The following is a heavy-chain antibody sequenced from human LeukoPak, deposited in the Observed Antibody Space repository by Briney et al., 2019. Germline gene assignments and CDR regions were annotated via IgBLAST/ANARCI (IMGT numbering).Heavy chain of an antibody. CDR1: GGSISTYS. CDR2: INYSGGT. V-gene: IGHV4-59*01. J-gene: IGHJ4*02. Sequence: PSETLSLTCTVSGGSISTYSWSWMRQPPGKGLEFIGYINYSGGTNYNPSLKSRVTISVDKSKKQFSLILSSVTAADTAMYYCARAPDTSGYFYYFDYWGQGLLVTASS. D-gene: IGHD3-22*01. CDR3: ARAPDTSGYFYYFDY.